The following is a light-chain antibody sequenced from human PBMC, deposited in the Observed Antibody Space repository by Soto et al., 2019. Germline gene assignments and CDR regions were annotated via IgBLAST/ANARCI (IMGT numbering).Light chain of an antibody. CDR1: QSVSSSY. CDR3: QQYNNWPTWT. V-gene: IGKV3D-15*01. CDR2: GAS. J-gene: IGKJ1*01. Sequence: EMVLTQSPDTLSLSPGERATLSCKASQSVSSSYLAWYQQRPGQAPRLLIHGASKRATGIPDRFSGRGSGTEFTLTISSLQSEDFAVYYCQQYNNWPTWTFGQGTKVDIX.